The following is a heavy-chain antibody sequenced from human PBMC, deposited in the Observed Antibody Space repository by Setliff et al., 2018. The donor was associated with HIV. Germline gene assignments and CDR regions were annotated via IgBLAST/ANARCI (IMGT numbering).Heavy chain of an antibody. D-gene: IGHD1-26*01. CDR3: VRDYMWAFDY. J-gene: IGHJ4*02. CDR2: ITNRSDT. Sequence: PGGSLRLSCAASGFTFSSYTMHWVRQAPGKGLEWLSSITNRSDTLYIDSVKGRFIISRDNAKNSLYLQMNSLRGEDTAVYYCVRDYMWAFDYWGQGTLVTVSS. V-gene: IGHV3-21*01. CDR1: GFTFSSYT.